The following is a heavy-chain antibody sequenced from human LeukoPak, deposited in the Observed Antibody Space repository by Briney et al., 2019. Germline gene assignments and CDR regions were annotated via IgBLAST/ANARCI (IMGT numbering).Heavy chain of an antibody. Sequence: SETLSLTCTVSGGSISSSSYYWSWIRQPAGKGLEWIGRIYTGGSTNYNPSLKSRVTMSVDTSKNQFSLKLSSVTAADTAVYYCARGADSIGHRYLYYFDYWGQGTLVTVSS. CDR1: GGSISSSSYY. CDR3: ARGADSIGHRYLYYFDY. V-gene: IGHV4-61*02. CDR2: IYTGGST. J-gene: IGHJ4*02. D-gene: IGHD2-21*01.